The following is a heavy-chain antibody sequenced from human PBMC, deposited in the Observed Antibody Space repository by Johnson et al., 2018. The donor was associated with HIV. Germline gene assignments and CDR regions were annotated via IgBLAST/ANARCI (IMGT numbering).Heavy chain of an antibody. Sequence: HVQLVESGGGLVQPGGSLRLSCGASGFTFSSYGMHWVRQAPGKGLEWVAVISYDGSNKFYAAPVKGRFTISRDDSRNTLYLQMTSLKAEDTAVYYCTRLYSSGWYGSAFDIWGQGTMVTVSS. J-gene: IGHJ3*02. CDR2: ISYDGSNK. V-gene: IGHV3-30*03. D-gene: IGHD6-19*01. CDR1: GFTFSSYG. CDR3: TRLYSSGWYGSAFDI.